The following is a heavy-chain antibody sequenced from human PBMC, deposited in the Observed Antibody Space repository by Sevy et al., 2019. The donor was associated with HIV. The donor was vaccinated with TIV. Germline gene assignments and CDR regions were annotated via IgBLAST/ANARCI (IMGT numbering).Heavy chain of an antibody. D-gene: IGHD6-13*01. Sequence: ASVKVSCKVSGYPLTEVSMHWVRQAPGKGLEWMGGFDPEDGETFYAQMFQGRVTMTEDTSTDTAYMDLSGLRSEDTAVYYCAIVSIAATGDYFDYWGQGTLVTVSS. CDR3: AIVSIAATGDYFDY. CDR2: FDPEDGET. V-gene: IGHV1-24*01. CDR1: GYPLTEVS. J-gene: IGHJ4*02.